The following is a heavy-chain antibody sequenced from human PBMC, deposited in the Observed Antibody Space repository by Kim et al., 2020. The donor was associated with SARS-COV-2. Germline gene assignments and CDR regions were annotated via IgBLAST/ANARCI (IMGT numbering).Heavy chain of an antibody. D-gene: IGHD3-10*01. J-gene: IGHJ3*02. V-gene: IGHV3-48*03. CDR3: ARVQWFGEFTGAFDI. CDR1: GFTFSSYE. CDR2: ISSSGSTI. Sequence: GGSLRLSCAASGFTFSSYEMNWVRQAPGKGLEWVSYISSSGSTIYYADSVKGRFTISRDNAKNSLYLQMNSLRAEDTAVYYCARVQWFGEFTGAFDIWGQGTMVTVSS.